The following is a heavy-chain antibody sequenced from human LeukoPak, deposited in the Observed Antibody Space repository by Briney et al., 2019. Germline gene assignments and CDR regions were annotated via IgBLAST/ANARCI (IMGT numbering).Heavy chain of an antibody. CDR3: ASPDNYDILTGPHYGMDV. J-gene: IGHJ6*02. CDR1: GGSISSYY. Sequence: SETLSLTCTVSGGSISSYYWSWIRQPPGKGLEWIGYIYYSGSTNYNPSLKSRVTISVDTSKNQFSLKLSSVTAADTAVYYCASPDNYDILTGPHYGMDVWGQGTTVTVSS. CDR2: IYYSGST. D-gene: IGHD3-9*01. V-gene: IGHV4-59*01.